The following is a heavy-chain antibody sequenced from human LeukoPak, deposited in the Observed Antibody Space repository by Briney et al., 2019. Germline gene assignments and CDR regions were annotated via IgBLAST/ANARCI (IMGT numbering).Heavy chain of an antibody. V-gene: IGHV1-2*02. CDR1: GYTFTGYY. D-gene: IGHD6-13*01. Sequence: ASVKVSCKASGYTFTGYYIHWVQQAPGQGLEWMGWINPNSGGTNYAQKFQGRVTMTRDTSISTAYMELSRLRSDDTAVYYCTREMYIAATGSGPFGSWGQGTLVTVSP. J-gene: IGHJ4*02. CDR2: INPNSGGT. CDR3: TREMYIAATGSGPFGS.